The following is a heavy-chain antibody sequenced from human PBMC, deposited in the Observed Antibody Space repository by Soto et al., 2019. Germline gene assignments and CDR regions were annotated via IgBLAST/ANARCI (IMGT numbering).Heavy chain of an antibody. CDR1: GFNFSSYS. J-gene: IGHJ6*02. D-gene: IGHD3-10*01. CDR2: ISSSSSYI. CDR3: AHQPTFVYGRYG. Sequence: GGCLRLSCAASGFNFSSYSMNWVGRAPGKGLEWVSSISSSSSYIYYADSVKGRFTISRDNAKNSLYLQMNSLRAEDTAVYYWAHQPTFVYGRYGWGQGTTVTVSS. V-gene: IGHV3-21*01.